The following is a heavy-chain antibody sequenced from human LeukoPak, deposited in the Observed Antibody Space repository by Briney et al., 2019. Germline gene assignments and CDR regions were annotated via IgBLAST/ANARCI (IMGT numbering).Heavy chain of an antibody. CDR2: IYYRGNT. J-gene: IGHJ4*02. D-gene: IGHD6-13*01. CDR1: GGSISGSSYY. V-gene: IGHV4-39*07. CDR3: ASSSSWYRPTKIDY. Sequence: KPSETLSLTCTVSGGSISGSSYYWGWTRQPPGKGLEWIASIYYRGNTYYNPSLKSRVSISVNTSKNQFSLKLSSVTAADTAVYYCASSSSWYRPTKIDYWGQGTLGTVSA.